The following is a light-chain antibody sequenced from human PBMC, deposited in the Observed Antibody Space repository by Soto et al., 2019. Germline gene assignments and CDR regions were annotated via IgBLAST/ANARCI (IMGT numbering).Light chain of an antibody. J-gene: IGLJ2*01. CDR1: SSNIGAGYD. CDR3: QSYDNTLGVV. Sequence: QSVLTQPPSVSGAPGQRVTISCTGSSSNIGAGYDVHWYQHLPGTAPKLLIFGNTNRPSGVPDRFSGSKSGASASLAITGLQADDEADYSCQSYDNTLGVVFGGGTKLTVL. V-gene: IGLV1-40*01. CDR2: GNT.